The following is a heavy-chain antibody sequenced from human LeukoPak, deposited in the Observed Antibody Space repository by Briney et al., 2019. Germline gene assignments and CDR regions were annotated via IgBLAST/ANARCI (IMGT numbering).Heavy chain of an antibody. CDR1: GGSISSYF. CDR3: ARDLPDYYDSSDYEAFDI. CDR2: IYTSGNT. D-gene: IGHD3-22*01. J-gene: IGHJ3*02. V-gene: IGHV4-4*07. Sequence: SETLSLTCTVSGGSISSYFWSWIRQPAGKGLEWIGRIYTSGNTKYNPSLRSRVTMSGDTSKNQLSLKLSSVTAADTAVYYCARDLPDYYDSSDYEAFDIWGQGTMVTVSS.